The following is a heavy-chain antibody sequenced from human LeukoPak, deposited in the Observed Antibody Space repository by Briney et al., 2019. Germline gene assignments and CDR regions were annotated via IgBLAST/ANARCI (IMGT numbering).Heavy chain of an antibody. V-gene: IGHV3-23*01. CDR1: GFTFSTYG. J-gene: IGHJ4*02. D-gene: IGHD5-12*01. CDR3: ARGPSGYHNT. CDR2: TSGSGGST. Sequence: GGSLRLSCAASGFTFSTYGMTWVRQAPGKGLEWVSATSGSGGSTDYADSVKGRFPISRDNSKNTLYLQMNSLRAEDTAVYYCARGPSGYHNTGGQGTLVTVSS.